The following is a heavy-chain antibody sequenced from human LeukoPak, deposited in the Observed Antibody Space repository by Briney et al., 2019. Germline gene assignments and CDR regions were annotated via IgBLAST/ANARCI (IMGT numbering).Heavy chain of an antibody. D-gene: IGHD1-26*01. J-gene: IGHJ4*02. Sequence: ASVKVSCKASGYTFTSYIINWVRQAPGQGLEWMGWIGTYNDNTNYAQKFQVRVTMTTDTSTSTAYMELRSLTSDDTAVYYCARGYPSDYWGQGTLVTVSS. CDR1: GYTFTSYI. CDR3: ARGYPSDY. V-gene: IGHV1-18*04. CDR2: IGTYNDNT.